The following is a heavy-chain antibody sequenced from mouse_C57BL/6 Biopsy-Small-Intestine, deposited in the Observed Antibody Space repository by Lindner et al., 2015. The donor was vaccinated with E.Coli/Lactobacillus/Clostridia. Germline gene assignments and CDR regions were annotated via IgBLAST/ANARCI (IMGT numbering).Heavy chain of an antibody. CDR1: EGTFSNYA. V-gene: IGHV1-77*01. D-gene: IGHD1-1*02. CDR3: ALSRFDHVWGTYGKRIYSYYYMDV. J-gene: IGHJ1*03. CDR2: IDPILNSA. Sequence: SVKVSCKASEGTFSNYAITWMRQAPGQGLEWMGSIDPILNSANLAQSFQGRVTITADGFTGTAYMDLSSLRSEDTAVYFCALSRFDHVWGTYGKRIYSYYYMDVWGRGTTVTVSS.